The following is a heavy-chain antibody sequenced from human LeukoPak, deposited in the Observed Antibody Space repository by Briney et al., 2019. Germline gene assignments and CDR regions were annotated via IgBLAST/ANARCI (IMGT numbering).Heavy chain of an antibody. CDR3: AKGKQCLLL. J-gene: IGHJ3*01. CDR2: TSGRGGST. CDR1: GFTFSSYA. V-gene: IGHV3-23*01. Sequence: GGSLRLSCAAAGFTFSSYAMSWVRQAPGKGLEWVSATSGRGGSTYYADSVKDRYTISRDNSKNTLYLQMNSLRAEDTAVYYCAKGKQCLLLWGQGTMVTVSS. D-gene: IGHD5/OR15-5a*01.